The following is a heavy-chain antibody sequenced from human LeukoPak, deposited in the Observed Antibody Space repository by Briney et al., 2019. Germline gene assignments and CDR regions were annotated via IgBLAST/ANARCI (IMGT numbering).Heavy chain of an antibody. CDR1: GYTFTGYY. D-gene: IGHD1-26*01. V-gene: IGHV1-2*02. Sequence: ASVKVSCKASGYTFTGYYMHWVGQAPGQGLEWMGWINPNSGGKKYARKFQGRVTMTSDTSISTAYMELSRLRSDDTAVYYCARMNGFSGSYYRGLDYWGQGALVTVSS. J-gene: IGHJ4*02. CDR2: INPNSGGK. CDR3: ARMNGFSGSYYRGLDY.